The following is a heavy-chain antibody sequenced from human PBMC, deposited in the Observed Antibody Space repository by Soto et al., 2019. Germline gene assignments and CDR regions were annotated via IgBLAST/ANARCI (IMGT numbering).Heavy chain of an antibody. CDR2: ISGSGGST. CDR1: GFTFSSYA. J-gene: IGHJ4*02. V-gene: IGHV3-23*01. D-gene: IGHD3-9*01. CDR3: AKDEWGYFDWLLYSVSPDY. Sequence: PGGSLRLSCAASGFTFSSYAMSWVRQAPGKGLEWVSAISGSGGSTYYADSVKGRFTISRDNSKNTLYLQMNSLRAEDTAVYYCAKDEWGYFDWLLYSVSPDYWGQGTLVTVSS.